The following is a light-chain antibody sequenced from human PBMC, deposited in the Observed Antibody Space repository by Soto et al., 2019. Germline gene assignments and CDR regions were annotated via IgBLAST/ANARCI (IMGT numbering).Light chain of an antibody. CDR3: GSYTSSSTLYV. Sequence: VGGYNYVSWYQQHPGKAPKVMLHEVSNRPSGVSNRFSGSKSGNTASLTISGLQAEDEADYYCGSYTSSSTLYVFGTGTKVTV. V-gene: IGLV2-14*01. CDR1: VGGYNY. J-gene: IGLJ1*01. CDR2: EVS.